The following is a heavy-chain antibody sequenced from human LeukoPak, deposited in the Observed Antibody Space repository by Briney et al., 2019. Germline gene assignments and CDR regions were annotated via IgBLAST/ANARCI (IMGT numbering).Heavy chain of an antibody. CDR3: ARGLKGYYGSGSYYFDY. J-gene: IGHJ4*02. D-gene: IGHD3-10*01. CDR1: GYTFTSYD. V-gene: IGHV1-8*01. Sequence: ASVKVSCKASGYTFTSYDINWVRQATGQGLEWMGWMNPNSGNTGYAQKFQGRVTMTRNTSISTAYMELSSLRSEDTAVYYCARGLKGYYGSGSYYFDYWGQGTLVTVSS. CDR2: MNPNSGNT.